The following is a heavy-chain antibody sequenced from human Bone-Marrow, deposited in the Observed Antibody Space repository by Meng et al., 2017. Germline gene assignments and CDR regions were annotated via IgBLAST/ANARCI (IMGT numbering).Heavy chain of an antibody. Sequence: GSLRLSCTVSGGSISSYYWSWIRQPAGKGLEWIGRIYTSGSTNYNSSLKSRVTMSVDTSKNQFSLKLSSVTAADTAVYYCARTPQIAAAGLLVDYWGQGTLVTVSS. J-gene: IGHJ4*02. D-gene: IGHD6-13*01. CDR1: GGSISSYY. CDR3: ARTPQIAAAGLLVDY. V-gene: IGHV4-4*07. CDR2: IYTSGST.